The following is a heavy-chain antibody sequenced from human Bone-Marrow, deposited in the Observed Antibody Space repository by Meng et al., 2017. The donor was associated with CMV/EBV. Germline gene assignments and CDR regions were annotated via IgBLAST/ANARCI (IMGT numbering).Heavy chain of an antibody. V-gene: IGHV3-23*01. CDR1: GFTFSSYA. Sequence: GESLKISCAASGFTFSSYAVSWVRQAPGEGLEWVSTISDASGSTYYADSVKGRFTISRDNSKNTLYLQMNSLRLEDTAVYYCVKDALARAFAYDSIGFYWGQGTLVTFSS. CDR2: ISDASGST. D-gene: IGHD3-22*01. J-gene: IGHJ4*02. CDR3: VKDALARAFAYDSIGFY.